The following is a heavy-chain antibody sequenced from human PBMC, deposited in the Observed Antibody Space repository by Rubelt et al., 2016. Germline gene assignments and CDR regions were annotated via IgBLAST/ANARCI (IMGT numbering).Heavy chain of an antibody. V-gene: IGHV4-30-4*07. D-gene: IGHD1-14*01. CDR2: IYYSGST. J-gene: IGHJ4*02. CDR3: AASTARLTTDFDY. Sequence: QVQLQESGPGLVKPSQTLSLTCAVSGGSISSGGYSWSWIRQPPGKGLEWIGYIYYSGSTYYNSSLKSRVTISLDTSKNQFSRRRSAWTAAATAVYYCAASTARLTTDFDYWGQGTLVTVSS. CDR1: GGSISSGGYS.